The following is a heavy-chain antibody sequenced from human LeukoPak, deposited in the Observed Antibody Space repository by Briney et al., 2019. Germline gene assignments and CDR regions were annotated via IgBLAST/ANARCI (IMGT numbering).Heavy chain of an antibody. V-gene: IGHV4-4*09. J-gene: IGHJ4*02. CDR3: AKLTRLSTSPDRYYLDY. D-gene: IGHD6-6*01. CDR1: GDSISSYY. CDR2: IYTSGGT. Sequence: SETLSLTCTVSGDSISSYYWSWIRQPPGKGLEWIGYIYTSGGTNYIPSLKGRVTISIDTSKNQFSLKLSSVTAADSAVYYCAKLTRLSTSPDRYYLDYWGQGTLVTVSS.